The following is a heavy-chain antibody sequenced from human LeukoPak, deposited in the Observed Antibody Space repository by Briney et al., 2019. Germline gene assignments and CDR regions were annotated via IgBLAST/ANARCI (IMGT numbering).Heavy chain of an antibody. CDR3: ARALARYYYGSGSYHDY. CDR2: IYYSRST. J-gene: IGHJ4*02. D-gene: IGHD3-10*01. CDR1: GGSISSGGYY. Sequence: SQTLSLTCTVSGGSISSGGYYWSWIRQHPGKGLEWIGYIYYSRSTYYNPSLKSRVTISVDTSKNQFSLKLSSVTAADTAVYYCARALARYYYGSGSYHDYWGQGTLVTVSS. V-gene: IGHV4-31*03.